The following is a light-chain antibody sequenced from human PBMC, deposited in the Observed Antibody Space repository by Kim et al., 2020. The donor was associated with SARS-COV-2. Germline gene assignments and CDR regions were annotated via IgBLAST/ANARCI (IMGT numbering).Light chain of an antibody. CDR1: NLGSKN. Sequence: SYELTQPPSVSVAPGETARITCGGNNLGSKNVHWYQQKPGQAPMLVISYDKDRPSGIPERFSGSNSGNMATLTISRVEAGDEADYSCQVWDSSNDHPVFGGGTRLTFL. CDR2: YDK. CDR3: QVWDSSNDHPV. J-gene: IGLJ3*02. V-gene: IGLV3-21*04.